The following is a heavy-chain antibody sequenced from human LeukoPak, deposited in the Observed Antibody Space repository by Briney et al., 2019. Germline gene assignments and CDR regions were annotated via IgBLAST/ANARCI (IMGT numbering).Heavy chain of an antibody. CDR3: ARGPYYYDSSGYSPDAFDI. CDR2: INPSGGST. V-gene: IGHV1-46*01. J-gene: IGHJ3*02. D-gene: IGHD3-22*01. Sequence: ASVKVSCKASGYTFTSYFMHWVRQAPGQGLEWMGIINPSGGSTSYAQKFQGRVTMTRDTSTSTAYMELSSLRSEDTAVYYCARGPYYYDSSGYSPDAFDIWGQGTMVTVSS. CDR1: GYTFTSYF.